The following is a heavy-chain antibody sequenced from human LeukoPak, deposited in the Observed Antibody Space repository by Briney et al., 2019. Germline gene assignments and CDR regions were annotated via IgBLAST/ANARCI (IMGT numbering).Heavy chain of an antibody. Sequence: SETLSLTCTVSGGSISSSSYYWGWIRQPPGKGLEWIGSIYYSGSTYYNPSLKSRVTISVDTSKNQFSLKLSSVTAADTAVYYCARVSLLWFGELNCWGQGTLVTVSS. CDR1: GGSISSSSYY. J-gene: IGHJ4*02. CDR2: IYYSGST. V-gene: IGHV4-39*07. D-gene: IGHD3-10*01. CDR3: ARVSLLWFGELNC.